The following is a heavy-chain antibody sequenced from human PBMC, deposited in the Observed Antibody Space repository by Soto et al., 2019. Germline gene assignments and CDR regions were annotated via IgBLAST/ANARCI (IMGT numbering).Heavy chain of an antibody. D-gene: IGHD3-10*01. CDR2: ISSSSSTI. CDR1: GFTFSSYS. V-gene: IGHV3-48*01. J-gene: IGHJ6*03. CDR3: AREGSKGSGSYYIVYYYYMDV. Sequence: GGSLRLSCAASGFTFSSYSMNWVRQAPGKGLEWVSYISSSSSTIYYADSVKGRFTISRDNAKNSLYLQMNSLRAEDTAVYYCAREGSKGSGSYYIVYYYYMDVWGKGTTVTVS.